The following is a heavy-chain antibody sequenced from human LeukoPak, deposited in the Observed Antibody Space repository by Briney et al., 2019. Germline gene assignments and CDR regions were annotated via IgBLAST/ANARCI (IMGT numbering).Heavy chain of an antibody. CDR2: INPNSGGT. J-gene: IGHJ6*02. CDR1: GYTFTGYY. Sequence: ASVKVSCKASGYTFTGYYIHWVRQAPGQGLEWMGRINPNSGGTNYAQKFQGRLTMTGDTSISTAYMELSSPRSDDTAVYYCARVCAWLGSSGCYTGYYYSMDVWGQGTTVTVSS. V-gene: IGHV1-2*06. CDR3: ARVCAWLGSSGCYTGYYYSMDV. D-gene: IGHD2-2*02.